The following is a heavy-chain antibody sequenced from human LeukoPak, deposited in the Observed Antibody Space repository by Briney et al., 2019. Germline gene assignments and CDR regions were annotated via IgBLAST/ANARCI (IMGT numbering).Heavy chain of an antibody. CDR1: GDSVSSNSAA. Sequence: SQTLSLTCAISGDSVSSNSAAWNWIRQSPSRGLEWLGRTYYRSKWYNDYAVSVKSRITINPDTSKNQFSLQLNSVAPEDTAVYYCARTGDWLLWGANWFDPWGQGTLVTVSS. D-gene: IGHD3-9*01. CDR3: ARTGDWLLWGANWFDP. CDR2: TYYRSKWYN. J-gene: IGHJ5*02. V-gene: IGHV6-1*01.